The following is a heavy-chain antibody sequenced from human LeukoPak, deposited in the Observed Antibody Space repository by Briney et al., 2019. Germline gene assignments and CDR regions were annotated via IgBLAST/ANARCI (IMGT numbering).Heavy chain of an antibody. D-gene: IGHD4-17*01. Sequence: PGGSLRLSCAASGFTFSSYAMHWVRQAPGKGLEGVAVISYDGSNKYYADSVKGRFTISRDNSKNTLYLQMNSLRAEDTAVYYCATTVTTRGAFDIWGQGTMVTVSS. J-gene: IGHJ3*02. V-gene: IGHV3-30*04. CDR3: ATTVTTRGAFDI. CDR1: GFTFSSYA. CDR2: ISYDGSNK.